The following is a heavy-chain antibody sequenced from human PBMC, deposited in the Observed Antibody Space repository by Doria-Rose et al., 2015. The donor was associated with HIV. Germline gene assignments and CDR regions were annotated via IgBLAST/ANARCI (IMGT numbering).Heavy chain of an antibody. D-gene: IGHD1-26*01. CDR2: IIPILDIV. V-gene: IGHV1-69*02. J-gene: IGHJ4*02. CDR1: GGTFSSYT. Sequence: QVQLVESGSEVKKPRSSVKVSCEASGGTFSSYTISWVRQAPGQGLEWMGRIIPILDIVNYALRFQGRVTITADESTSTAYMELSSLRSEDTAIYYCASQWERSSFDYWGQGTLVTVSS. CDR3: ASQWERSSFDY.